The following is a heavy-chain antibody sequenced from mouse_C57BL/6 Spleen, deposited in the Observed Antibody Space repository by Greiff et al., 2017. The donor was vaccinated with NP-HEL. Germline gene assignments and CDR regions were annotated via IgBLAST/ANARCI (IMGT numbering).Heavy chain of an antibody. D-gene: IGHD1-1*01. V-gene: IGHV14-4*01. CDR3: TRPITTVVADY. CDR2: IDPENGDT. Sequence: EVQLQQSGAELVRPGASVKLSCTASGFNIKDDYMHWVKQRPEQGLEWIGWIDPENGDTEYASKFQGKATMTADTSSNTAYLQLSSLTSEDTAVYYCTRPITTVVADYWGQGTTLTVSS. CDR1: GFNIKDDY. J-gene: IGHJ2*01.